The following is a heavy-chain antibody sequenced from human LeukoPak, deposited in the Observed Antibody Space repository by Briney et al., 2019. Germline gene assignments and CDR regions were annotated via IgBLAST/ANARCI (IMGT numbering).Heavy chain of an antibody. CDR3: AKDSGGWSLS. V-gene: IGHV3-48*03. Sequence: AGGSLRLSCAASGFMLSVSEMNGVRQAPGKGLEWISYINDKGSPKAYADSVKGRFLVSRDNAKNSLYLQMNSLRADDTAVYYCAKDSGGWSLSWGQGTLVTVSS. D-gene: IGHD2-15*01. J-gene: IGHJ5*02. CDR2: INDKGSPK. CDR1: GFMLSVSE.